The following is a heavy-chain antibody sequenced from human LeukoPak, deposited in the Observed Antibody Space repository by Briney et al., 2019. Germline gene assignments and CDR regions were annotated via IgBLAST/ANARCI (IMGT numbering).Heavy chain of an antibody. CDR2: ISSSSSTI. CDR1: GFTFSSYS. Sequence: SGGSLRLSCAASGFTFSSYSMNWVRQAPRKGLEWVSYISSSSSTIYYADSVKGRFTISRDNAKNSLYLQMNSLRAEDTAVYYCAREGCSGGSCYWRFDYWGQGTLVTVSS. V-gene: IGHV3-48*01. D-gene: IGHD2-15*01. CDR3: AREGCSGGSCYWRFDY. J-gene: IGHJ4*02.